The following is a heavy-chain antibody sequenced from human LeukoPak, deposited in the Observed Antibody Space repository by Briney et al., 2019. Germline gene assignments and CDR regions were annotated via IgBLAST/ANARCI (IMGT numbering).Heavy chain of an antibody. V-gene: IGHV3-7*01. Sequence: PGGSLRLSCAASGFTFSSYWMTWVRQAPGKGLEWVANIKEDGSEKHYVDSVKGRFTISRDNTKNSLYLQMNSLRAEDTAVYYCARDPPRRFDPWGQGILVTVSS. J-gene: IGHJ5*02. CDR2: IKEDGSEK. CDR1: GFTFSSYW. CDR3: ARDPPRRFDP.